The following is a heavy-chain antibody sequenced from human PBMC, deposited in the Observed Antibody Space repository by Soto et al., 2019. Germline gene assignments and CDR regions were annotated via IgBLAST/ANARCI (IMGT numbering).Heavy chain of an antibody. Sequence: QAGGSLRLSCAASGFIFTNYAMNWVRQAPGKGLEWVSAIGGRGNSAYYADSVQGRFTISRDNSKNTLSLQMSSLTADDTAIYYCVREGRGSFDFWGRGTMVTVSS. J-gene: IGHJ3*01. CDR2: IGGRGNSA. CDR1: GFIFTNYA. V-gene: IGHV3-23*01. D-gene: IGHD5-12*01. CDR3: VREGRGSFDF.